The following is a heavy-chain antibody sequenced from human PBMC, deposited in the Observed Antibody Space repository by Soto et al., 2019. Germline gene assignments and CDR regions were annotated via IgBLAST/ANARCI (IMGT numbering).Heavy chain of an antibody. CDR1: GFTFSRYA. V-gene: IGHV3-23*01. J-gene: IGHJ3*02. D-gene: IGHD6-13*01. CDR2: MSGSGST. CDR3: AKDKQPLVLRGAFDI. Sequence: EVQLLESGGGFVQPGGSLRLSCVASGFTFSRYAINWVRQAPGRGLEWVSGMSGSGSTYYADYVKCRFTISRDNSKNMLYMQMNSMREEDTAVYYCAKDKQPLVLRGAFDIWGQGTMVTVSS.